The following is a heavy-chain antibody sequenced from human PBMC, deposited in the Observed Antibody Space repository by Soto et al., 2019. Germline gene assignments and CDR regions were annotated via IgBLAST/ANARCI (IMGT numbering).Heavy chain of an antibody. D-gene: IGHD2-2*01. CDR3: ARDGSSTANWLDP. CDR2: RSHTGTT. CDR1: GDPLSLGGCS. J-gene: IGHJ5*02. Sequence: PSATLPLTCTVSGDPLSLGGCSGTWIRQHPGKGLEGIGYRSHTGTTYYNPSLKSRVSMSLDMVKNEFSLNLASVTAADTTVYYCARDGSSTANWLDPWGQGT. V-gene: IGHV4-31*03.